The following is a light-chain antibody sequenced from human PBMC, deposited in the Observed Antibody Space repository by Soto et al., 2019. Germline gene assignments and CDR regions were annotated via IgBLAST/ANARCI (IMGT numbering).Light chain of an antibody. CDR3: QQYGSSSWT. V-gene: IGKV3-20*01. Sequence: ERVMTQSPVTLSVSPGESVTLSCRASQSVGTNLAWYQQRPGQAPRLLIYGASSRATGIPDRFSGSGSGTEFTLTISRLEPEDFAVYYCQQYGSSSWTFGQGTKVE. CDR1: QSVGTN. J-gene: IGKJ1*01. CDR2: GAS.